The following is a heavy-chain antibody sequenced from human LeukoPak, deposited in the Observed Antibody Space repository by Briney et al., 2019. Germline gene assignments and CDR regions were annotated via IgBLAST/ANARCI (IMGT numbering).Heavy chain of an antibody. V-gene: IGHV3-15*01. Sequence: GGSLRLSCAASGITFSSAWMSWVRQAPGQGLEWLGRIKTKTDGGTTDYAAPVKGRFTISRDDSKDTLYLQMNSLKSDDTAVYYCANIFGGNSHRSDYWGQGTLVTVSS. CDR3: ANIFGGNSHRSDY. D-gene: IGHD4-23*01. J-gene: IGHJ4*02. CDR2: IKTKTDGGTT. CDR1: GITFSSAW.